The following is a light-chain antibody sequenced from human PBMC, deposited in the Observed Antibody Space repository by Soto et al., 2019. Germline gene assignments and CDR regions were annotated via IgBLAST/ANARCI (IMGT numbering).Light chain of an antibody. CDR2: WAS. V-gene: IGKV4-1*01. J-gene: IGKJ1*01. Sequence: DILMTQSPDSLAVSLGERTTINCKSSQTVLYHSNNKNYLAWYHQKPGQPPKLLIYWASTRESGVPARFSGSGSGTDFTLTISGLQPEDFATYFCLQDFNYPWTFGQGTKVDIK. CDR3: LQDFNYPWT. CDR1: QTVLYHSNNKNY.